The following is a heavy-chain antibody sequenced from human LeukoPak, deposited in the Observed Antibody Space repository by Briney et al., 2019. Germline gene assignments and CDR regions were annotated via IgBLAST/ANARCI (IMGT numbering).Heavy chain of an antibody. Sequence: GGSLRLSCAASGFTFSSYWMSWVRQAPGKGLEWVANIKQDGSEKYYVDSVKGRFTISRDNAKNSLYLQMNSLRAEDTAVYYCARDRIVGATYFDYWGQGTLVTVSS. CDR1: GFTFSSYW. D-gene: IGHD1-26*01. J-gene: IGHJ4*02. CDR3: ARDRIVGATYFDY. V-gene: IGHV3-7*01. CDR2: IKQDGSEK.